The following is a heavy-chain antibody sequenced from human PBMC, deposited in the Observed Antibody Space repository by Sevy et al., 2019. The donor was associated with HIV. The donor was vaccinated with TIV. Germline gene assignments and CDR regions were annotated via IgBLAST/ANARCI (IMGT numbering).Heavy chain of an antibody. CDR1: GGPISSTFSY. J-gene: IGHJ6*02. CDR2: AHYSGST. D-gene: IGHD6-13*01. Sequence: SETLSLTCSVSGGPISSTFSYWGWIRQPPGKGLELIGSAHYSGSTYYNSSLKSRATISVDTSRSHFSLKLTSVTAADTAVYYCARHLQQTRTYHYYYGMDVWGQGTTVTVSS. CDR3: ARHLQQTRTYHYYYGMDV. V-gene: IGHV4-39*01.